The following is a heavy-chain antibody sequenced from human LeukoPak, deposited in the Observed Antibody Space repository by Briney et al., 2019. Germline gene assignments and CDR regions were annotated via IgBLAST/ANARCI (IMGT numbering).Heavy chain of an antibody. CDR1: GGSISSYY. Sequence: SETLSLTCTVSGGSISSYYWSWIRQPPGKGLEWIGYIYYSGSTNYNPSLKSRVTISVDTSKNQFSLKLSSVTAADTAVYYCARVGSSGWSEYFQHWGQGTLVTVSS. CDR2: IYYSGST. D-gene: IGHD6-19*01. V-gene: IGHV4-59*01. J-gene: IGHJ1*01. CDR3: ARVGSSGWSEYFQH.